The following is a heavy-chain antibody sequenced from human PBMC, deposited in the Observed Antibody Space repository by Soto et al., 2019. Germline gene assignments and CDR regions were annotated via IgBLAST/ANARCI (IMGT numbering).Heavy chain of an antibody. J-gene: IGHJ5*02. CDR1: GGSISSGDYY. CDR3: ARHLTTVATYWFGP. CDR2: IYYSGST. D-gene: IGHD4-17*01. V-gene: IGHV4-30-4*01. Sequence: QVQLQESGPGLVKPSQTLSLTCTVSGGSISSGDYYWSWIRQPPGKGLEWIGYIYYSGSTYYNPSLKSRVTLSVYSSKYELSLKLSSVTAADTAVYYCARHLTTVATYWFGPWGQGTLVTVSS.